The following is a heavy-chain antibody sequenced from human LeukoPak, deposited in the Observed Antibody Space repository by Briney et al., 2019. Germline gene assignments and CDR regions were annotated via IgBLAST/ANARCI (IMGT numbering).Heavy chain of an antibody. CDR3: ARSPSYYDFWRGYYGFDY. J-gene: IGHJ4*02. CDR1: GYTFTGYY. Sequence: ASVKVSCRASGYTFTGYYMHWVRQAPGQGLEWMGWINPNSGGTNYAQKFQGRVTMTRDTSSSTAYMELSRLRSDDTAVYYCARSPSYYDFWRGYYGFDYWGQGTLVTVSS. V-gene: IGHV1-2*02. D-gene: IGHD3-3*01. CDR2: INPNSGGT.